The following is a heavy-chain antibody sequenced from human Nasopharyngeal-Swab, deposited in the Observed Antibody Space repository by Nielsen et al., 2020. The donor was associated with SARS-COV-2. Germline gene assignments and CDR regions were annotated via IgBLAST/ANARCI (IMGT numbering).Heavy chain of an antibody. D-gene: IGHD6-6*01. Sequence: GGSLRLSCAASGFTFSSYEMNWVRQAPGKGLEWVSYISSSGSTIYYADSVKGRFTISRDNAKNSLYLQMNSLRAEDTAVYYCATATPIDVAAPPCRPYYWGQGTLVTVSS. V-gene: IGHV3-48*03. CDR1: GFTFSSYE. CDR3: ATATPIDVAAPPCRPYY. CDR2: ISSSGSTI. J-gene: IGHJ4*02.